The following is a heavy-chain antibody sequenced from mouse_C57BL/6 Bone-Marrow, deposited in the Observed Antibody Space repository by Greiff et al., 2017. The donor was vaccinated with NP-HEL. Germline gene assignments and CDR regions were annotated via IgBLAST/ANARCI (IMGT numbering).Heavy chain of an antibody. CDR3: AREAYYSNYGGFFFDY. D-gene: IGHD2-5*01. V-gene: IGHV1-36*01. Sequence: VQLQQSGPVLVKPGPSVKISCKASGFTFTDYYMHWVKQSHGKSLEWIGLVYPYNGGTSYNQKFKGKATLTVDTSSSTAYMELNSLPSEDSAVYYCAREAYYSNYGGFFFDYWGQGTTLTASS. CDR2: VYPYNGGT. J-gene: IGHJ2*01. CDR1: GFTFTDYY.